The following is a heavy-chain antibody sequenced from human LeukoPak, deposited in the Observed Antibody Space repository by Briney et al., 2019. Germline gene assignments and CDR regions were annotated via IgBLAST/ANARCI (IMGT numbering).Heavy chain of an antibody. J-gene: IGHJ4*02. CDR3: AREGRRTYDDFDY. D-gene: IGHD5-12*01. V-gene: IGHV3-11*04. CDR2: ISSSGSTR. Sequence: GGSLRLSCAASGFTFSDYYMSWIRQAPGKGLEWVSYISSSGSTRYYAGSVQGRFTISRDNAKNSLYLQMSSLRAEDTAVYYCAREGRRTYDDFDYWGQGTLVTVSS. CDR1: GFTFSDYY.